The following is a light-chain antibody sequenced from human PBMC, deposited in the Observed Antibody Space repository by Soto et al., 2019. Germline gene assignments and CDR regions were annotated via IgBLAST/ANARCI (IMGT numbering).Light chain of an antibody. V-gene: IGKV3-15*01. CDR1: QRVASN. Sequence: EIVMTKSPATLSVSPGERVTLSCRASQRVASNLAWYQQKPGQAPRLLIYGASARASDIPSRFSGSGSGTEFTLTISSMQSEDFAVYFCQQYHDRQYTFGQGAKREIK. J-gene: IGKJ2*01. CDR2: GAS. CDR3: QQYHDRQYT.